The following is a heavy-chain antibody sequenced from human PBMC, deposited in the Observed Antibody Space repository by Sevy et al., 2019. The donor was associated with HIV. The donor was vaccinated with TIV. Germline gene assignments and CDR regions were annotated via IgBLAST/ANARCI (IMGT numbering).Heavy chain of an antibody. V-gene: IGHV3-23*01. J-gene: IGHJ3*01. Sequence: GGSLRLSCAASEITLSNYAMNWVRQAPGRGLEWVSAISGSGGSTYYADSVKGRFTISRDNSKNTLSLQMHSLRVEDTAVYYCAKDRAVLVGDAFDLWDQGTMVTVSS. CDR1: EITLSNYA. D-gene: IGHD2-15*01. CDR3: AKDRAVLVGDAFDL. CDR2: ISGSGGST.